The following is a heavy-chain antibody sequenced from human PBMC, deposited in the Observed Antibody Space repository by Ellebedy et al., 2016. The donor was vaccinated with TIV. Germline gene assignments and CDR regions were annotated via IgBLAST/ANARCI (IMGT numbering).Heavy chain of an antibody. Sequence: GGSLKISCAASGFAFNRFWMGWIRQAPGKGLEWVAHIKYDEIEKYYANSVKGRFTISRDNARNSIYLQMKSLRVDDTAMYYCARDTVAVPDGDTFDFWGQGTMVAVST. V-gene: IGHV3-7*04. CDR1: GFAFNRFW. D-gene: IGHD2-2*01. CDR3: ARDTVAVPDGDTFDF. CDR2: IKYDEIEK. J-gene: IGHJ3*01.